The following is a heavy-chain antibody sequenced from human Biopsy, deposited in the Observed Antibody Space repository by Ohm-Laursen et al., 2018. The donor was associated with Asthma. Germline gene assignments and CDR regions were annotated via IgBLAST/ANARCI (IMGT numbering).Heavy chain of an antibody. Sequence: SDTLSLTCTVSGDSISSYHWSWIRQPPGKGLAWIGYVFYGGATNYNPSLKSRVTISVDTSKNQFFLRLSSVTAADTAVYYCARGVVYGGDSYAEYFQHWGQGTLVTVSS. V-gene: IGHV4-59*07. J-gene: IGHJ1*01. CDR1: GDSISSYH. CDR2: VFYGGAT. D-gene: IGHD4-23*01. CDR3: ARGVVYGGDSYAEYFQH.